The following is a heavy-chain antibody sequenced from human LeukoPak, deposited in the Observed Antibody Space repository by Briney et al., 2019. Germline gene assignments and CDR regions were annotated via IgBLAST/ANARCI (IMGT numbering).Heavy chain of an antibody. CDR1: GFAFSSYT. D-gene: IGHD3-22*01. J-gene: IGHJ1*01. V-gene: IGHV3-23*01. Sequence: GGSLRLSCAASGFAFSSYTMTWVRQAPGKGLEWASGISGSGGNTYHADSVKGRFTISRDNSKNTLFLQMNSLRPEDTAVYYCARDSGTNGYYFEYFHHWGQGTLVTVSS. CDR2: ISGSGGNT. CDR3: ARDSGTNGYYFEYFHH.